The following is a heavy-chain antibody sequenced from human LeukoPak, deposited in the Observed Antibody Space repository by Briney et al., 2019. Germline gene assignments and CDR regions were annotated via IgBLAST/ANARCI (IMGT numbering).Heavy chain of an antibody. D-gene: IGHD3-9*01. Sequence: GGSLRLSCAASGFTFSDYNMRWIRQAPGKGLEWVSSISRSGSTKYYADSVKGRFTISRDNAKNSLFLQMNSLRAEDTAVYYCARGGILTGYPSSGKRYYYYYMDVWGKGTTVTISS. J-gene: IGHJ6*03. CDR1: GFTFSDYN. CDR2: ISRSGSTK. V-gene: IGHV3-11*04. CDR3: ARGGILTGYPSSGKRYYYYYMDV.